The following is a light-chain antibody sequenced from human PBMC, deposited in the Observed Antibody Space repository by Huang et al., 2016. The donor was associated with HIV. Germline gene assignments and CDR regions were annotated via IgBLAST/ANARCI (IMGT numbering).Light chain of an antibody. V-gene: IGKV3-15*01. CDR1: QTIGTN. Sequence: EIVMTQSPATLSVSPGKTATLSCRASQTIGTNLAWYQQRRGQAPRLLIFTASTRASGIPARFSGSGSGTEFTLTISGLQSEDFAVYYCQQYDNWPPWTFGQGTKVEI. J-gene: IGKJ1*01. CDR2: TAS. CDR3: QQYDNWPPWT.